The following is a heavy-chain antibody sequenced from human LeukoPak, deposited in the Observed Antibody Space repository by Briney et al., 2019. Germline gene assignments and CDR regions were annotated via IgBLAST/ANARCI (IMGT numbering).Heavy chain of an antibody. J-gene: IGHJ3*02. Sequence: ASVKVSCKASGGTFTSYAISWVRQATGQGLEWMGWMNPNSGNTGYEQKFQGRVTMTRNTSISTAYMELSSLRSEDTAVYYCARGAYYYDSSGYPWVDAFDIWGQGTMVTVSS. CDR2: MNPNSGNT. D-gene: IGHD3-22*01. CDR1: GGTFTSYA. V-gene: IGHV1-8*02. CDR3: ARGAYYYDSSGYPWVDAFDI.